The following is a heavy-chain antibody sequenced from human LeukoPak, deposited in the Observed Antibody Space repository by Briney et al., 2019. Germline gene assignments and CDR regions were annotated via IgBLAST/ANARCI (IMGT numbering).Heavy chain of an antibody. CDR2: IYYSGST. CDR1: GGSISSGDYY. Sequence: SETLSLTCTVSGGSISSGDYYWSWIRQPPGKGLEWIGYIYYSGSTYYNPSLKSRVTISVDTSKNQFSLKLSSVTAADTAVYYCARHPPGSYYGRVDYWGQGTLVTVSS. J-gene: IGHJ4*02. CDR3: ARHPPGSYYGRVDY. V-gene: IGHV4-30-4*01. D-gene: IGHD1-26*01.